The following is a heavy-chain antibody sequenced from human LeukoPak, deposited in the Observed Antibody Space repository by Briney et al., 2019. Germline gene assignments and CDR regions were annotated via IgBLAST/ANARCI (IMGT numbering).Heavy chain of an antibody. V-gene: IGHV3-7*01. CDR3: ARRGGSSSRRSSIDY. J-gene: IGHJ4*02. Sequence: RGSLRLSCTASGFTFSDYWMTWVHQAPGKGPEWVANIKQDGSQRYYVDSVRGQFTISRDNAKNSLFLQMNGLRAEDTAVYYCARRGGSSSRRSSIDYWGQGTLVTVSS. CDR1: GFTFSDYW. CDR2: IKQDGSQR. D-gene: IGHD6-6*01.